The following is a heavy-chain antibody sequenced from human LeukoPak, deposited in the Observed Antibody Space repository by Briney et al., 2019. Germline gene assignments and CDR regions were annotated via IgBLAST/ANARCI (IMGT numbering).Heavy chain of an antibody. CDR1: GVSIRSNY. D-gene: IGHD6-13*01. CDR3: ARGTGSSWYSWFDP. CDR2: MFHSGTS. V-gene: IGHV4-59*01. Sequence: SETLSLTCTVSGVSIRSNYWTWVRQPPGKGLEWIGYMFHSGTSNYNPSLKSRVTISVDTSKNQFSLKLSSVTAADTAVYYCARGTGSSWYSWFDPWGQGTLVTVSS. J-gene: IGHJ5*02.